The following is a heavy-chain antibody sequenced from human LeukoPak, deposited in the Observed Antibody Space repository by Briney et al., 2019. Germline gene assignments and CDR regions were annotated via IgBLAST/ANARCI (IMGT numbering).Heavy chain of an antibody. CDR3: VRHSWTGSYFDPFDY. J-gene: IGHJ4*02. V-gene: IGHV5-51*01. CDR2: IYPGDSDT. CDR1: GYSFTSYW. D-gene: IGHD1-26*01. Sequence: RPGESLKISCKGSGYSFTSYWIGWVRQMPGKGLEWMGIIYPGDSDTRYSPSFQGQVTISADKSISTAFLQWSSLKASDTAMYYCVRHSWTGSYFDPFDYWGQGTLVTVSS.